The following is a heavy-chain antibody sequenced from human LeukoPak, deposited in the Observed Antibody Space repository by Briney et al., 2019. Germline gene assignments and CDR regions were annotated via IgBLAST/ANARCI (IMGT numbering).Heavy chain of an antibody. CDR1: GYRFTSYG. CDR3: ARVSFSSYYIY. Sequence: GASVKVSCKASGYRFTSYGIGWVRQAPGQGLEWVGWISIYNGKTYSTQSLQERVTMSTDTSPSTAYMELRSLRTDDTAVYYCARVSFSSYYIYWGQGTLVTVSS. V-gene: IGHV1-18*01. D-gene: IGHD3-3*01. CDR2: ISIYNGKT. J-gene: IGHJ4*02.